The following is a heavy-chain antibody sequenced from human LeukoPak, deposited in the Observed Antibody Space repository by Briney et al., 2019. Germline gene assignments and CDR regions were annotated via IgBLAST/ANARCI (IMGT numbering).Heavy chain of an antibody. J-gene: IGHJ4*02. CDR1: GFTFSDYY. D-gene: IGHD3-22*01. Sequence: GGSLRLSCAASGFTFSDYYMSWIRQAPGKGLEWVSYISSSNSYTNYADSVKGRFTISRDNAKNSLYLQMNSLRAEDTAVYYCARDYYDSSGYYYLAYWGQGTLVTVSS. V-gene: IGHV3-11*06. CDR3: ARDYYDSSGYYYLAY. CDR2: ISSSNSYT.